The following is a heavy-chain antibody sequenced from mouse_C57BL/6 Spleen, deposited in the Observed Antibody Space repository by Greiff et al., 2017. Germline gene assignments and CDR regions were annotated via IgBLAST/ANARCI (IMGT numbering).Heavy chain of an antibody. CDR2: IDPSDSYT. V-gene: IGHV1-69*01. J-gene: IGHJ1*03. D-gene: IGHD1-1*01. CDR3: ARKEPHYYGSYWYFDV. CDR1: GYTFTSYW. Sequence: QVQLQQPGAELVMPGASVKLSCKASGYTFTSYWMHWVKQRPGQGLEWIGEIDPSDSYTNYNQKFKGKSTLTVDKSSSTAYMQLSSLTSEDSAVYYCARKEPHYYGSYWYFDVWGTGTTVTVSS.